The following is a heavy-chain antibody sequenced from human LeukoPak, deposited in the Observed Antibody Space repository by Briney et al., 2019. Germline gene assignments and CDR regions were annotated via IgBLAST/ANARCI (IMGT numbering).Heavy chain of an antibody. CDR1: GFTFSSYW. D-gene: IGHD6-19*01. CDR2: ISSSSIYI. J-gene: IGHJ3*02. V-gene: IGHV3-21*01. CDR3: ARGASVVAGSDNAFDI. Sequence: GGSLRLSCAASGFTFSSYWMNWVRQAPGKGLEWVSSISSSSIYIYYADSVKGRFTISRDNAKKSVHLQMNSLRAEDTAVYYCARGASVVAGSDNAFDIWGQGTMVTVSS.